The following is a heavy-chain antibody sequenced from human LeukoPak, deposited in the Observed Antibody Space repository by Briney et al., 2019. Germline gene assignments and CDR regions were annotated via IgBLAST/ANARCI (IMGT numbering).Heavy chain of an antibody. CDR2: FDPEDGET. V-gene: IGHV1-24*01. CDR3: ATDQGRYSGSPFDY. D-gene: IGHD1-26*01. CDR1: GYTLTELS. J-gene: IGHJ4*02. Sequence: GASVKVSCKVSGYTLTELSMHWVRQAPGKGLEWMGGFDPEDGETIYAQKFQGRVTMTEDTSTDTAYMELSSLRSEDTAVYYCATDQGRYSGSPFDYWGQGTLVTVSS.